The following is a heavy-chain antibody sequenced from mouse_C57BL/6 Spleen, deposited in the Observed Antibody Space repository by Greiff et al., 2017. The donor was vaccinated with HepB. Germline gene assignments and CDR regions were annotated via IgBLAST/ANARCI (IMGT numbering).Heavy chain of an antibody. D-gene: IGHD2-1*01. Sequence: QVQLKESGAELARPGASVKLSCKASGYTFTSYGISWVKQRTGQGLEWIGEIYPRSGNTYYNEKFKGKATLTADKSSSTAYMELRSLTSEDSAVYFCARLKGNYAYFDYWGQGTTLTVSS. CDR3: ARLKGNYAYFDY. CDR2: IYPRSGNT. CDR1: GYTFTSYG. J-gene: IGHJ2*01. V-gene: IGHV1-81*01.